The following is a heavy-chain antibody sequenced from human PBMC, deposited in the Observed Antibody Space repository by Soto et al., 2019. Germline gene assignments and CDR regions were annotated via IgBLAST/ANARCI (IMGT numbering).Heavy chain of an antibody. CDR3: AWQPGQDGRIDH. D-gene: IGHD2-15*01. J-gene: IGHJ4*02. CDR2: IWRDGRRR. Sequence: QVQLVESGGGVVQPGTSLRLSCAASGFTFKHYGMHWVRQAPGKGLEWVAVIWRDGRRREFADSVQGRFATHRDNSKDTLDLQMDSLRVEVTAVYYWAWQPGQDGRIDHWGLGTRVLVSS. CDR1: GFTFKHYG. V-gene: IGHV3-33*03.